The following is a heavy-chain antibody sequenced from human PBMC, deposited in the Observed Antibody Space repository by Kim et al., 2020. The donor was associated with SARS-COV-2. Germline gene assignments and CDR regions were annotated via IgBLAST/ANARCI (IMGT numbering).Heavy chain of an antibody. D-gene: IGHD3-22*01. V-gene: IGHV3-23*01. Sequence: DSVKGRFTISRDKSKNTLYLQMNSLRAEDTAVYYCAKDPDSINPRNWFDPWGQGTLVTVSS. J-gene: IGHJ5*02. CDR3: AKDPDSINPRNWFDP.